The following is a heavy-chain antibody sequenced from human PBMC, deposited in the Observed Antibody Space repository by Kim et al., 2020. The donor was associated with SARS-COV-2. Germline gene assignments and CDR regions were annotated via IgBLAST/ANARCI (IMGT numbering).Heavy chain of an antibody. CDR3: VRDTYDSSGFGY. Sequence: SYAKKFQGRVTMTRDTSTSTVYMELSSLRSEDTAVYYCVRDTYDSSGFGYWGQGTLVTVSS. J-gene: IGHJ4*02. D-gene: IGHD3-22*01. V-gene: IGHV1-46*01.